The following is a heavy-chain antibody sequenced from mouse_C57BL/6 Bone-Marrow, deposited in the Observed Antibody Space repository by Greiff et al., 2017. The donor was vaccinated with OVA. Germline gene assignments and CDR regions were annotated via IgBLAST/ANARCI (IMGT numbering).Heavy chain of an antibody. D-gene: IGHD2-4*01. CDR1: GYTFTSYW. J-gene: IGHJ1*03. CDR2: IDPNSGGT. V-gene: IGHV1-72*01. Sequence: QVQLQQPGAELVKPGASVKLSCKASGYTFTSYWMHWVKQRPGRGLEWIGRIDPNSGGTKYNEKFKSKATLTVDKPSSTASMQLSSLTSEDSAVYNCERRSYYDYGNWYFDGWGTGTTVTVSS. CDR3: ERRSYYDYGNWYFDG.